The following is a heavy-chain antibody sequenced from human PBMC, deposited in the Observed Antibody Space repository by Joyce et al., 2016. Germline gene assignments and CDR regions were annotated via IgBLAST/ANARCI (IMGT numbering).Heavy chain of an antibody. CDR2: ITNSGAT. Sequence: QVQLQQWGAGLLKPSETLSLTCAVYSGPFSGFFWSWVRRPPGKGLEWIGDITNSGATHYNPSLKSRLTMSVDTSRKEFSLKLSSVTVADTAIYYCARSQWLAPLMYWGQGTPVTVSS. CDR1: SGPFSGFF. V-gene: IGHV4-34*02. J-gene: IGHJ4*02. D-gene: IGHD6-19*01. CDR3: ARSQWLAPLMY.